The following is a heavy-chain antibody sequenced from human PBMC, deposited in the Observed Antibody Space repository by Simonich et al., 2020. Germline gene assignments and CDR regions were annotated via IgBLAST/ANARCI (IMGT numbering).Heavy chain of an antibody. CDR2: INPNSGGT. V-gene: IGHV1-2*02. CDR1: VYTFTGYY. Sequence: QVQLVQSGAEVKKPGASVKVSCKASVYTFTGYYMHWVRQAPGQGLEWMGWINPNSGGTNYAQKFKGRVTMTRDTSISTAYMELSRLRSDDTAVYYCARARLYSSSHAFDIWGQGTMVTVSS. J-gene: IGHJ3*02. CDR3: ARARLYSSSHAFDI. D-gene: IGHD6-6*01.